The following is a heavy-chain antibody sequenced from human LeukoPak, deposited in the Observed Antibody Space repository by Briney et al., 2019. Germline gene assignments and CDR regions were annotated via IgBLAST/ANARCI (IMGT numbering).Heavy chain of an antibody. Sequence: GGSLRLSCAASGFTVSSNYMSWVRQAPGKGLEWVSVIYSGGSTYYADSVKGRFTISRDNSKNTLYLQMNSLRAEDTAVYYCARDRAYYYDSSARAANWGQGTLVTVSS. V-gene: IGHV3-53*01. D-gene: IGHD3-22*01. CDR3: ARDRAYYYDSSARAAN. CDR1: GFTVSSNY. CDR2: IYSGGST. J-gene: IGHJ4*02.